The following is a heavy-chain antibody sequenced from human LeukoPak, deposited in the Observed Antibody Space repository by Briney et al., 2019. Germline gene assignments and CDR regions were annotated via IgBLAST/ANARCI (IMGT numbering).Heavy chain of an antibody. V-gene: IGHV3-23*01. CDR2: MSGSGSSR. CDR1: GFTLSNYA. J-gene: IGHJ6*02. Sequence: GGSLRLSWAASGFTLSNYAMSWVRQAPGQGLEWVSSMSGSGSSRYHADSVKGRFTISRDNSKNTLYLQMNSLRAEDTAVYYCAKEEGMDVWGQGTTVTVSS. CDR3: AKEEGMDV.